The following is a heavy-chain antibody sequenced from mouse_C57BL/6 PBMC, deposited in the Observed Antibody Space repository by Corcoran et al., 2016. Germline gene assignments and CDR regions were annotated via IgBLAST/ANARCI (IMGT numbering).Heavy chain of an antibody. CDR2: INTYSGVP. Sequence: QIQLVQSGPELKKPGETVKIPCKASGYTFTTYGMSWVKQAPGKGLKWMGWINTYSGVPTYADDFKGRFAFSLETSASTAYLQINNLKNEDTATYFCARTDYYGSSYYFDYWGQGTTLTVSS. D-gene: IGHD1-1*01. CDR3: ARTDYYGSSYYFDY. J-gene: IGHJ2*01. V-gene: IGHV9-3*01. CDR1: GYTFTTYG.